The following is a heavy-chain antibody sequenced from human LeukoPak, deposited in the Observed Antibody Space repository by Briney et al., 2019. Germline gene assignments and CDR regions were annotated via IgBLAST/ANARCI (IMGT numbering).Heavy chain of an antibody. V-gene: IGHV1-2*02. D-gene: IGHD2-15*01. CDR3: ARDCSGGSCLAIDAFDI. Sequence: ASVKVSCEASGYTLRDYYIYWVRQAPGQGLEWLGWLNPHSGGTNYAQKFQGRVTMTRDTSISTAYMELSRLRSDDTAVYYCARDCSGGSCLAIDAFDIWGQGTMVTVSS. CDR2: LNPHSGGT. J-gene: IGHJ3*02. CDR1: GYTLRDYY.